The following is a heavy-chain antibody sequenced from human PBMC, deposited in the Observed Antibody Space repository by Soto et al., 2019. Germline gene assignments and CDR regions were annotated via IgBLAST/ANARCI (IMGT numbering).Heavy chain of an antibody. Sequence: GGSLRLSCAASGFTFSSYAMHWVRQAPGKGLEWVAVISYDGSNKYYADSVKGRFTISRDNSKNTLYLQMNSLRAEDTAVYYCERENIYYYYGLDVWGQGTTVTVSS. V-gene: IGHV3-30-3*01. J-gene: IGHJ6*02. CDR3: ERENIYYYYGLDV. CDR1: GFTFSSYA. CDR2: ISYDGSNK.